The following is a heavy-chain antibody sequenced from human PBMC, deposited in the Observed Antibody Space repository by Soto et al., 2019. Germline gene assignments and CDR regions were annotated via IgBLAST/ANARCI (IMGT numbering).Heavy chain of an antibody. CDR1: GGTFSSYA. J-gene: IGHJ6*02. Sequence: ASVKVSCKASGGTFSSYAISWVRQAPGQGLEWMGGIIPIFGTANYAQKFQGRVTITADKSTSTAYMELSSLRSEDTAVYYCARMVRGVISYYYYGMDVWGQGTTVTVSS. V-gene: IGHV1-69*06. D-gene: IGHD3-10*01. CDR2: IIPIFGTA. CDR3: ARMVRGVISYYYYGMDV.